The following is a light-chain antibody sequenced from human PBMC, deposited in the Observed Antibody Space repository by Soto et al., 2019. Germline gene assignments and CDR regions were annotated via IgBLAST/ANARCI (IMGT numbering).Light chain of an antibody. CDR2: AAS. V-gene: IGKV3-20*01. Sequence: EIVLTQSPGTLSLSAGERASLSCRASQSVSSNSLAWYQQKPGQAPRLLIYAASRRATGIPDKFSGSGSGTDFTLTSNRLEPEDFAVYYCQQYDSSPLTFGGGTKVEIK. CDR1: QSVSSNS. J-gene: IGKJ4*01. CDR3: QQYDSSPLT.